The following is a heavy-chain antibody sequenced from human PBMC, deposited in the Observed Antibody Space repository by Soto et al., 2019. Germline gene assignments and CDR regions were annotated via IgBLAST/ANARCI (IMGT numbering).Heavy chain of an antibody. J-gene: IGHJ4*02. Sequence: SVKVSCKASGGTFSTSSINWVRQAPGQRPEWMGNILPIFGTADYAQKFLGRVTVTRDTSTTTVFMELSSLRSDDTAVYYCARGGHIAVVTASFDYWGQGTLVTVSS. CDR3: ARGGHIAVVTASFDY. CDR1: GGTFSTSS. CDR2: ILPIFGTA. V-gene: IGHV1-69*05. D-gene: IGHD2-21*02.